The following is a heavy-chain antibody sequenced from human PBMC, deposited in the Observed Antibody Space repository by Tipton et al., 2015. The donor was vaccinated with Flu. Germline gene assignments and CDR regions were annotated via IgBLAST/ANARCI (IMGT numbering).Heavy chain of an antibody. CDR2: IYSTGEV. D-gene: IGHD6-13*01. Sequence: LRLPCTVSGGSINNYFWTWMRQSAGKGLEWIGRIYSTGEVGYNPSLKSRVTMSVDTSKNQFSLELSSVTAADTAVYFCARGLRGGTAAGGYENWFDPWGQGSLVTVSS. V-gene: IGHV4-4*07. J-gene: IGHJ5*02. CDR1: GGSINNYF. CDR3: ARGLRGGTAAGGYENWFDP.